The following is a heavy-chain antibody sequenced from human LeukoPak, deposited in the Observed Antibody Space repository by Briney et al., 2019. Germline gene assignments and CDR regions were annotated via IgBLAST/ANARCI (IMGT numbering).Heavy chain of an antibody. CDR3: ARDPQYSSSSDAFDI. D-gene: IGHD6-13*01. CDR2: IYYSGST. V-gene: IGHV4-59*01. Sequence: SETLSLTCTVSGGSISSYYWNWIRQPPGKGLEWIGYIYYSGSTNYNPSLKSRVTISVDTSKNQFSLKLSSVTAADTAVYFCARDPQYSSSSDAFDIWGQGTMVTVSS. J-gene: IGHJ3*02. CDR1: GGSISSYY.